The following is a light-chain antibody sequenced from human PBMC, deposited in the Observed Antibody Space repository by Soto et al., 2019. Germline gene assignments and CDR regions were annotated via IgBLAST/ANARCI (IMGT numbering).Light chain of an antibody. Sequence: DVQMTQSPSSLSASVGDRVTITCRASQSINHWLAWYQQKPGKAPKFLIYDASTLETGVPSRFSGSAAGTEFTLTICGLQPEDVASYYCQQYDTYPLTFGGGTRVELK. J-gene: IGKJ4*01. V-gene: IGKV1-5*01. CDR2: DAS. CDR1: QSINHW. CDR3: QQYDTYPLT.